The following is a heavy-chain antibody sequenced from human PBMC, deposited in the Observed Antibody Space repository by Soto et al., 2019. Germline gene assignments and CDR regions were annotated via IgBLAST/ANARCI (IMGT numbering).Heavy chain of an antibody. CDR2: IRGSNENT. V-gene: IGHV3-23*01. Sequence: EVQLLESGGNLVQPGGSLRLSCAASGFIFSDYAMSWVRQAPGKGLEWASLIRGSNENTYYADSVKGRFTISRDNSRNTLYLQMNSLRAEDTAIYYCAKDWTHFDYWGQGTLVTVSS. CDR3: AKDWTHFDY. D-gene: IGHD1-1*01. J-gene: IGHJ4*02. CDR1: GFIFSDYA.